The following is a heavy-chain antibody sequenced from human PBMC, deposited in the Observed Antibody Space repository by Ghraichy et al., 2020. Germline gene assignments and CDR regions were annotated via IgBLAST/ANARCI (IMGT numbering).Heavy chain of an antibody. CDR1: GGSISSGGYY. J-gene: IGHJ5*01. D-gene: IGHD3-10*01. CDR2: IYYSGST. Sequence: SETLSLTCTVSGGSISSGGYYWSWIRQHPGKGLEWIGYIYYSGSTYYNPSLRSRVTISVDTSKNQFSLKLSSVTAADTAVYYCARGVSYYYGSGDPYGFDPWGQGTLVTVPS. V-gene: IGHV4-31*03. CDR3: ARGVSYYYGSGDPYGFDP.